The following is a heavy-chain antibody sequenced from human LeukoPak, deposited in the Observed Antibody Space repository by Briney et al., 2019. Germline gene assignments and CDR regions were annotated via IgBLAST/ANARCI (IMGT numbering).Heavy chain of an antibody. D-gene: IGHD4-17*01. CDR2: INHSGST. V-gene: IGHV4-34*01. CDR3: ARPVGEVLTPRDYGDDWYFDL. Sequence: PSETLSLTCAVYGGSFSGYYWSWIRQPPGKGLEWIGEINHSGSTNYNPSLKSRVTISVDTSKNQFSLKLSSVTAADTAVYYCARPVGEVLTPRDYGDDWYFDLWGRGTLVTVSS. CDR1: GGSFSGYY. J-gene: IGHJ2*01.